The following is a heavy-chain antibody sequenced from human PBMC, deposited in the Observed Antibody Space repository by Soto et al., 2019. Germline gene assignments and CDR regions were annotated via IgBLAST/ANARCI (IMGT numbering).Heavy chain of an antibody. J-gene: IGHJ4*02. D-gene: IGHD1-26*01. V-gene: IGHV3-21*01. CDR2: INGRSNYV. Sequence: GGSLRLSCVFSGFTFSTYTMNWVRQAPGKGLEWVSSINGRSNYVYYADSVKGRFTISRDNAKNSLYLQMNRLRAEDTAIYYCAREDGVVGSSSGFDHWGLGTMVTVSS. CDR1: GFTFSTYT. CDR3: AREDGVVGSSSGFDH.